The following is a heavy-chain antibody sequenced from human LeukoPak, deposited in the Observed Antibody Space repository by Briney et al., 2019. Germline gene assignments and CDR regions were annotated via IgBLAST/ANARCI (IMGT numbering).Heavy chain of an antibody. CDR2: IRNDGSNK. CDR1: GFIFSSYG. J-gene: IGHJ4*02. D-gene: IGHD2-15*01. V-gene: IGHV3-30*02. CDR3: AKSGLNRFDY. Sequence: TGGSLRLSCAASGFIFSSYGMHWVRQAPGKGLEWVAFIRNDGSNKYYADSVKGRFTISRDNSKNTLYLQMNSLRAEDTAVYYCAKSGLNRFDYWGQGTLVTVSS.